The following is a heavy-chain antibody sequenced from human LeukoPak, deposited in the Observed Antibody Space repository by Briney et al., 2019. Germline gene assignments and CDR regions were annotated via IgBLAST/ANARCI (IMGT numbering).Heavy chain of an antibody. J-gene: IGHJ4*02. V-gene: IGHV1-2*02. CDR1: GYIFSGYY. CDR3: ARVGSSGWYVHPTLDY. CDR2: INPSNGDT. Sequence: GASVKVSCKASGYIFSGYYIHWVRQAPGRGLEWMSWINPSNGDTNYAQKFQGRVTMTRDTSISTAYMELTRLISDDTAVYYCARVGSSGWYVHPTLDYWGQGTLVTVSS. D-gene: IGHD6-19*01.